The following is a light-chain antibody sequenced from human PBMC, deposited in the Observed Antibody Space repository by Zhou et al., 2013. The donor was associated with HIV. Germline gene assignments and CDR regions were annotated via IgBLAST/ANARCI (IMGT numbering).Light chain of an antibody. V-gene: IGKV3D-20*01. J-gene: IGKJ2*01. CDR2: DAS. CDR1: QSVISNY. CDR3: QQYGSSPYT. Sequence: EIVLTQSPATMSLSPGERATLSCGASQSVISNYLAWYQQKPGLAPRLLMYDASSRASGIPARFSGSGSGTDFTLTISGLEPEDFAVYYCQQYGSSPYTFGQGTKLEFK.